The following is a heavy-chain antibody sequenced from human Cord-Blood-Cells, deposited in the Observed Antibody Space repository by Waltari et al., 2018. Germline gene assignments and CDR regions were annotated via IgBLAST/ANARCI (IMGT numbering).Heavy chain of an antibody. CDR3: ARADVVATIMGGY. CDR2: INAGNGNT. V-gene: IGHV1-3*01. CDR1: GYTFTSYA. J-gene: IGHJ4*02. D-gene: IGHD5-12*01. Sequence: QVQLVQSGAEVKKPGASLKVSCKAPGYTFTSYAMHWAPQAPGQRSEWMGWINAGNGNTKYSQKFPGRATSTRDTSASTAYMELSRLRSEDTAVYYCARADVVATIMGGYWGQGTLVTVSS.